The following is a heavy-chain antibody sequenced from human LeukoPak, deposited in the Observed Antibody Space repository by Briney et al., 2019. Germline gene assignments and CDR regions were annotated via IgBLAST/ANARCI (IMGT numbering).Heavy chain of an antibody. D-gene: IGHD4-23*01. V-gene: IGHV4-39*01. Sequence: SETLSLTCTVSGGSTSSSSYNWGWIRQPPGKGLEWIASIYYSGSTYYNPSLKSRVTISVDTSKNQFSLKLSSVTAADTAVYYCARQHKCGGNALDPWGQGTLVTVSS. J-gene: IGHJ5*02. CDR3: ARQHKCGGNALDP. CDR1: GGSTSSSSYN. CDR2: IYYSGST.